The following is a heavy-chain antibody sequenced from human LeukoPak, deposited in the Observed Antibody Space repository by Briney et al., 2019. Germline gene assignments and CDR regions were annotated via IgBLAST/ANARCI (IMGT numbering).Heavy chain of an antibody. CDR2: IYSDNT. CDR3: TTLSCGSDCYSKEGDVFDL. Sequence: PGGSLRLSCTVSGFTVSTNSMSWVRQAPGKGLEWVSFIYSDNTHYSDSVKGRFTISRDNSKNTLYLQMNSLKTEDTAVYYCTTLSCGSDCYSKEGDVFDLWGQGTMVTVSS. D-gene: IGHD2-21*02. V-gene: IGHV3-53*01. CDR1: GFTVSTNS. J-gene: IGHJ3*01.